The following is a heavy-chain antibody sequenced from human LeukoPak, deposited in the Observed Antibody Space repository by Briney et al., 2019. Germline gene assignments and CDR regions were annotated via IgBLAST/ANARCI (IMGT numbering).Heavy chain of an antibody. D-gene: IGHD2-21*02. Sequence: PSGTLSLTCAVYGGSFSVYYWSWIRQPPGKGLEWIGEINHSGNNNYNPSLKSRVTISVDTSKNHFSLKLSSVTAAETAVYYCARGGFYCGGDCYVDYWGQGTLVTVSS. CDR3: ARGGFYCGGDCYVDY. J-gene: IGHJ4*02. CDR2: INHSGNN. V-gene: IGHV4-34*01. CDR1: GGSFSVYY.